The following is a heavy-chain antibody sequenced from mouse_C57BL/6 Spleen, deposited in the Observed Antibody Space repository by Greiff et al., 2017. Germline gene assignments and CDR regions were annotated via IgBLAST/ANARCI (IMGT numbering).Heavy chain of an antibody. Sequence: EVQLQQSGPELVKPGASVKLSCKASGYTFTDYNMHWVKQSHGKSLEWIGYINPNNGGTSYNQKFKGKATLTVNKSSSTAYMELRSLTSEDSAVYYCAKGYGFLFAYWGQGTLVTVSA. CDR2: INPNNGGT. J-gene: IGHJ3*01. V-gene: IGHV1-22*01. CDR3: AKGYGFLFAY. D-gene: IGHD2-2*01. CDR1: GYTFTDYN.